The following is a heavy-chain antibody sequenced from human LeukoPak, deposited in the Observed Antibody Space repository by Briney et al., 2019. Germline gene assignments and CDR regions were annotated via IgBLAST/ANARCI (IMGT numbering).Heavy chain of an antibody. V-gene: IGHV3-30*02. CDR2: IQYDGRNK. CDR1: GFTFSSYG. D-gene: IGHD3-10*01. CDR3: AKVPILLLFGGDY. J-gene: IGHJ4*02. Sequence: GGSLRLSCAASGFTFSSYGMHWVRQTPGEGLEWVAFIQYDGRNKYYADSVKGRFTICRDNSRNTLYLQMNSLRAEDTAVYYCAKVPILLLFGGDYWGQGTLVTVSA.